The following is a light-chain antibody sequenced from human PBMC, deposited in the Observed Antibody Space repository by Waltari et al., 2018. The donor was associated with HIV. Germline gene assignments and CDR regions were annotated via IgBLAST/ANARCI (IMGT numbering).Light chain of an antibody. CDR1: SNDIGGYNF. CDR2: EVS. V-gene: IGLV2-14*01. J-gene: IGLJ2*01. CDR3: QTWGTGIQV. Sequence: QSALTQPASVSGSPGQSITISCTGTSNDIGGYNFVSWYQHHPGKAPKLMISEVSKRPSGVSDRFAGSKSGNTASLTISGLQAEDEADYFCQTWGTGIQVFGGGTRLTVL.